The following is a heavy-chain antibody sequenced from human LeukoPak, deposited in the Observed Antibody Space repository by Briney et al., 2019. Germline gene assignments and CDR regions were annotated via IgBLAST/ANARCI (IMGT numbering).Heavy chain of an antibody. V-gene: IGHV3-30-3*01. Sequence: GSLRLSCAASGFTFSSSAMSWVRQAPGKGLEWVAVISYDGSNKYYADSVKGRFTISRDNSKNTLYLQMNSLRAEDTAVYYCAREYYYDSSGYPQYFDYWGQGTLVTVSS. CDR2: ISYDGSNK. J-gene: IGHJ4*02. CDR3: AREYYYDSSGYPQYFDY. D-gene: IGHD3-22*01. CDR1: GFTFSSSA.